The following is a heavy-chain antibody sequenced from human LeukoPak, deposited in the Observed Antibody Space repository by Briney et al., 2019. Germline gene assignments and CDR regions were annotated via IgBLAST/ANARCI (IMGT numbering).Heavy chain of an antibody. V-gene: IGHV4-38-2*02. Sequence: PSETLSLTCTVSGYSISSGYYWGWIRQPPGKGLEWIGSIYHSGSTYYNPSLKSRVTISVDTSKNQFSLKLSTVTAADTAVYYCARVGGYSSPPSVWGKGTTVTVSS. CDR2: IYHSGST. CDR1: GYSISSGYY. J-gene: IGHJ6*04. D-gene: IGHD6-19*01. CDR3: ARVGGYSSPPSV.